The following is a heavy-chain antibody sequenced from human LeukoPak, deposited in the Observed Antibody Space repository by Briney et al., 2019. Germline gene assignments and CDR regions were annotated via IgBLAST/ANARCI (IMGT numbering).Heavy chain of an antibody. CDR3: ARVLSGIAAASGPRFDP. Sequence: PGGSLRLSCAASGFTFSSYEMNWVRQAPGKGLEWVSYISSSGSTIYYADSVKGRFTISRDNAKNSLYLQMNSLRAEDTAVYYCARVLSGIAAASGPRFDPWGQGTLVTVSS. V-gene: IGHV3-48*03. J-gene: IGHJ5*02. CDR2: ISSSGSTI. D-gene: IGHD6-13*01. CDR1: GFTFSSYE.